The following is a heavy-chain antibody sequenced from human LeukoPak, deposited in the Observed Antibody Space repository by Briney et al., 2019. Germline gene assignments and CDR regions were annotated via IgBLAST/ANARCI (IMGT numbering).Heavy chain of an antibody. CDR3: ARGRALDS. CDR2: LRPDGSEK. CDR1: GFTFGDYA. Sequence: GGSLRLSCTASGFTFGDYAMSWFRQAPGKGLEWVANLRPDGSEKYYVDSVKGRFTISRDNAKNSLHLQMNSLRAEDTAVYYCARGRALDSWGQGTLVTVSS. J-gene: IGHJ4*02. D-gene: IGHD3-3*02. V-gene: IGHV3-7*05.